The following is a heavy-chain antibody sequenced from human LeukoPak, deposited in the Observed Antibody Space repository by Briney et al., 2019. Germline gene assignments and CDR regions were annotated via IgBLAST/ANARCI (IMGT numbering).Heavy chain of an antibody. J-gene: IGHJ5*02. CDR2: INPNSGGT. CDR3: ARAIVVVVAAALGFDP. D-gene: IGHD2-15*01. Sequence: ASVKVSCKASGYTFTVYYMHWVRQAPGQGLEWMGWINPNSGGTNYAQKFQGRVTMTRDTSISTAYMELSRLRSDDTAVYYCARAIVVVVAAALGFDPWGQGTLVTVSS. V-gene: IGHV1-2*02. CDR1: GYTFTVYY.